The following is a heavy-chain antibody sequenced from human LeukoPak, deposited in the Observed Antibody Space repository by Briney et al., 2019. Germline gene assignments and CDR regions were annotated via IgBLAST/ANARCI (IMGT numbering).Heavy chain of an antibody. CDR2: IWSDGTNQ. D-gene: IGHD4-11*01. Sequence: PEKSLTLSCVASQFKFPFSHYGMHWVRQAPGRGLEWVAVIWSDGTNQYYADSVKGRFTISRDNSQNTVYLQMNSLRAEDTAVYFCAKDAQRGFDYINSLEYWGQGTLVTVSS. CDR3: AKDAQRGFDYINSLEY. CDR1: QFKFPFSHYG. V-gene: IGHV3-33*06. J-gene: IGHJ4*02.